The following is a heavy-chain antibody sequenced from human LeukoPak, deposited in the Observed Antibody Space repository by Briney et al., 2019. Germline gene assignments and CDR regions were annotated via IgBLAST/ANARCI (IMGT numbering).Heavy chain of an antibody. D-gene: IGHD3-22*01. Sequence: PGGSLRLSCAASGFTFSSYGMHWVRQAPGKGLEWVAVISYDGSNKYYADSVKGRFTISRDNSKNTLYLQMNSLRAEDTAVYYCAKDPNSSGYYYFDYWGQRTLVTVSS. J-gene: IGHJ4*02. V-gene: IGHV3-30*18. CDR1: GFTFSSYG. CDR3: AKDPNSSGYYYFDY. CDR2: ISYDGSNK.